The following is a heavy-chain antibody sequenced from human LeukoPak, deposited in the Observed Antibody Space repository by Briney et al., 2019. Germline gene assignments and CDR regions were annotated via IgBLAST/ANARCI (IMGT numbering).Heavy chain of an antibody. CDR3: ARGRLMAFDI. V-gene: IGHV6-1*01. CDR1: GDSVSSDSAA. D-gene: IGHD6-25*01. CDR2: TYYRSKWYN. J-gene: IGHJ3*02. Sequence: SQTLSLTDAISGDSVSSDSAAWNRIRQSPSRGLEWLGRTYYRSKWYNEYAVSVRSRITINPDTSRNQFSLQLNSVTPEDTAVYYCARGRLMAFDIWVLGTMVTVSS.